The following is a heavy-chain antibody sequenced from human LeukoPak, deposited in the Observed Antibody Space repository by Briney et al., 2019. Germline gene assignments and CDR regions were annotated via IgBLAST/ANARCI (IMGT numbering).Heavy chain of an antibody. V-gene: IGHV1-69*13. D-gene: IGHD6-19*01. CDR3: ARGTSSGWYAIYYYYMDV. J-gene: IGHJ6*03. Sequence: SVKVSCKASGGTFSSYAISWVRQAPGQGLEWMGGIIPIFGTANYAQKFQGRVTITADESTSTAYMELSSLRSEDTAVYYCARGTSSGWYAIYYYYMDVWGKGTTVTISS. CDR2: IIPIFGTA. CDR1: GGTFSSYA.